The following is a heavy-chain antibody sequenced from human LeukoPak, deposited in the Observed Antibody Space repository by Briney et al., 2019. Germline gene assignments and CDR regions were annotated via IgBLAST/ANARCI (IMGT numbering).Heavy chain of an antibody. Sequence: GGSLRPSCAASGFTFSSYAMHWVRQAPGKGLEWVAVISYDGSNKYYADSVKGRFTISRDNSKNTLYLQMNSLRAEDTAVYYCARDHVEMATDYWGQGTLVTVSS. CDR3: ARDHVEMATDY. D-gene: IGHD5-24*01. CDR1: GFTFSSYA. J-gene: IGHJ4*02. V-gene: IGHV3-30*01. CDR2: ISYDGSNK.